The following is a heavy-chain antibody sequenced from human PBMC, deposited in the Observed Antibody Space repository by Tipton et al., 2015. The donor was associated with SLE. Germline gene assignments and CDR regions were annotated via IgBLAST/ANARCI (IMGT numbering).Heavy chain of an antibody. J-gene: IGHJ4*02. CDR1: DGSISDYY. CDR2: IHYSGTT. CDR3: ARGVSLDY. V-gene: IGHV4-59*12. Sequence: GSLRLSCTVSDGSISDYYWSWIRQPPGERLEWIGNIHYSGTTTYNPSLRTRVTLSVDTSKNQFSLTLTAVTAADTALYFCARGVSLDYWGQGTLATVSS.